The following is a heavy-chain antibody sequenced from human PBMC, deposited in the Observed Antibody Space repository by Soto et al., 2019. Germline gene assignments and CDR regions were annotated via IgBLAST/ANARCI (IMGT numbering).Heavy chain of an antibody. CDR1: GFTFSSYG. J-gene: IGHJ4*02. Sequence: GGSLRLSCTASGFTFSSYGMSWVRQAPGKGLEWVSAISGSGDVTYYADSVKGRFTISRDNSKNTMSLHMNSLKAEDTAVYYCATPGYCTTSSCQGGRSSWYFDFWGQGTLVTVSS. CDR2: ISGSGDVT. V-gene: IGHV3-23*01. CDR3: ATPGYCTTSSCQGGRSSWYFDF. D-gene: IGHD2-2*01.